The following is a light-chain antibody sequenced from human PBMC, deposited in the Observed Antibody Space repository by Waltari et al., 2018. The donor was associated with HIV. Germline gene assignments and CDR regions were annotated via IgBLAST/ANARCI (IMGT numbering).Light chain of an antibody. J-gene: IGLJ2*01. V-gene: IGLV1-44*01. CDR2: GKT. Sequence: QSVLTQPPSTSGTPGQRVTISCSGSSSHIGSNTVSWFQQLPGKAPKVLIYGKTQRPSGVPDRFSGSKSGTSASLAIGGLQSEDEADYYCASWDDSLNGPVFGGGTTLTVL. CDR1: SSHIGSNT. CDR3: ASWDDSLNGPV.